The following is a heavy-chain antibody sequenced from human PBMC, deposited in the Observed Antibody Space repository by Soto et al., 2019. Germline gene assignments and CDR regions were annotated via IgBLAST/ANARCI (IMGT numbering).Heavy chain of an antibody. V-gene: IGHV4-34*01. CDR3: ARGALRFLEWFLDY. D-gene: IGHD3-3*01. J-gene: IGHJ4*02. CDR2: INHSGST. CDR1: GGSFSGYY. Sequence: QVQLQQWGAGLLKPSETLSLTCAVYGGSFSGYYWSWIRQPPGKGLEWIGEINHSGSTNYNPSLKSRVTISVDQSKNQFSLKLSSVTAADTAVYFCARGALRFLEWFLDYWGQGTLVTVSS.